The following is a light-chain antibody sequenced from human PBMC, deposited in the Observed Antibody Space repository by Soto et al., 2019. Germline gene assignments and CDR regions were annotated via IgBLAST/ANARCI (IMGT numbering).Light chain of an antibody. CDR3: QSFDKYLSAVV. CDR1: RDDIGAYDY. Sequence: QSALTQPASVSGSPGQSITISCAGTRDDIGAYDYVSWYQQHPGNAPKLLVYEVTNRPSGVSVRFSGSKSGTSASLAISGLQAEDEADYYCQSFDKYLSAVVFGGGTKLTVL. J-gene: IGLJ2*01. CDR2: EVT. V-gene: IGLV2-14*01.